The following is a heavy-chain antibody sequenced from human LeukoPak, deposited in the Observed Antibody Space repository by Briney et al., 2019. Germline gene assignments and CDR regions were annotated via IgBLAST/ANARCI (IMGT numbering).Heavy chain of an antibody. V-gene: IGHV1-3*01. Sequence: GASVKVSCKASGYTFTSYAMHWVRQAPGQRLEWMGWINAGNGNTKYSQKFQGRVTITRDTSASTAYMELSSLRSDDTAVYYCASPGIMATIDYYFDYWGQGTLVTVSS. CDR1: GYTFTSYA. CDR3: ASPGIMATIDYYFDY. CDR2: INAGNGNT. J-gene: IGHJ4*02. D-gene: IGHD5-12*01.